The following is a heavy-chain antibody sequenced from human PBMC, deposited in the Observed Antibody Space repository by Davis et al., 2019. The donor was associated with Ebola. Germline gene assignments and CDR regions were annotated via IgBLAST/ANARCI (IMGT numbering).Heavy chain of an antibody. J-gene: IGHJ4*02. D-gene: IGHD5-18*01. CDR1: GFTLSRYD. Sequence: GESLKIPCAASGFTLSRYDMHWVRQATGKGLEWVSAIGTGGDTYYPGSVKGRFTISRENAKNSLYLQMNSLRAEDTAVYYCARVRFGDTAVDYWGQGTLVTVSS. CDR2: IGTGGDT. V-gene: IGHV3-13*01. CDR3: ARVRFGDTAVDY.